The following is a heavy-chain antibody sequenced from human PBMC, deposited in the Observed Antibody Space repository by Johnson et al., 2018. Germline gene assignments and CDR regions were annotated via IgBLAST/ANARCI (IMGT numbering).Heavy chain of an antibody. J-gene: IGHJ6*03. CDR2: ISSNGGRT. Sequence: EVQLVQSGGGLVQPGGSLRLSCAASGFTFSSYAMHWVRQAPGKGLEYVSAISSNGGRTYYANSVKGRFTISRDNSKNTLYLQMGSLRAEDMAVYYCARDDNMDVWGKGTTVTVSS. V-gene: IGHV3-64*01. CDR1: GFTFSSYA. CDR3: ARDDNMDV.